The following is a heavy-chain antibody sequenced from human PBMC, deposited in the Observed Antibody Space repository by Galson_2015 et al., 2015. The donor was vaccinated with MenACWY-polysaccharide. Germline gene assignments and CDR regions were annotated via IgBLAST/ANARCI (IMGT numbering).Heavy chain of an antibody. CDR1: GFTFSSYG. J-gene: IGHJ4*02. Sequence: LRLSCAASGFTFSSYGMSWVRQAPGKGLEWVSGISSTGGSTYYADSVKGWFTISRDNSKNTLYVQMNSLRAEDTAVYYCAKAYSSGWYVADYRGQGTLVTVSS. CDR2: ISSTGGST. D-gene: IGHD6-19*01. V-gene: IGHV3-23*01. CDR3: AKAYSSGWYVADY.